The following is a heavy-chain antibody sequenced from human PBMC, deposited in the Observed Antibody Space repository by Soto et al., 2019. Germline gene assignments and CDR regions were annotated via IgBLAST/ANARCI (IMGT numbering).Heavy chain of an antibody. J-gene: IGHJ4*02. CDR2: IIPILGIA. CDR3: ARDDGLAYCGGDCYS. Sequence: SVKVSCKASGGTFSSYTSSWVRQAPGQGLEWMGRIIPILGIANYAQKFQGRVTITADKSTSTAYMELSSLRSEDTAVYYCARDDGLAYCGGDCYSWGQGTLVTVSS. D-gene: IGHD2-21*02. CDR1: GGTFSSYT. V-gene: IGHV1-69*02.